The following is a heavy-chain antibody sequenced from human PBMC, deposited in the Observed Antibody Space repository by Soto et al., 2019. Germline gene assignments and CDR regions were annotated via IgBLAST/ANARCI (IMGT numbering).Heavy chain of an antibody. CDR3: ARSLGGAFNL. Sequence: EVQLVESGGGLVKSGGSLRLSCAASGFTFSSYSMNWARQTPGKGLEWVSSNSSSSTYMYYADSVKGRFTMSRDNAENSLYLQMNSLRAEDTAIYYCARSLGGAFNLWGQGTMVTVSS. CDR2: NSSSSTYM. J-gene: IGHJ3*01. CDR1: GFTFSSYS. V-gene: IGHV3-21*01.